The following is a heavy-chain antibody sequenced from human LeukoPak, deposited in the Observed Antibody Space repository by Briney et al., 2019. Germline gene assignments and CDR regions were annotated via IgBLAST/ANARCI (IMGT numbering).Heavy chain of an antibody. CDR3: AKDGRIAVAGTVSYFDY. V-gene: IGHV3-30*18. D-gene: IGHD6-19*01. CDR1: GFTFSSYE. CDR2: ISYDGSNK. J-gene: IGHJ4*02. Sequence: PGGSLRLSCAASGFTFSSYEMNWVRQAPGKGLEWVAVISYDGSNKYYADSVKGRFTISRDNSKNTLYLQMNSLRAEDTAVYYCAKDGRIAVAGTVSYFDYWGQGTLVTVSS.